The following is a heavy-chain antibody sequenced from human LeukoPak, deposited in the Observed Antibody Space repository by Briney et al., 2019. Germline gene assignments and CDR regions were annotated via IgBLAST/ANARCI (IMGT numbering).Heavy chain of an antibody. CDR2: MNPNSGNT. D-gene: IGHD6-13*01. V-gene: IGHV1-8*01. J-gene: IGHJ4*02. CDR1: GYTFTSYD. Sequence: KPGASVKVSCKASGYTFTSYDINWVRQATGQGLEWMGWMNPNSGNTDYAQKFQGRVTMTRDTSISTAYMELSRLRSDDTAVYYCARDRYSSSWYYFDYWGQGTLVTVSS. CDR3: ARDRYSSSWYYFDY.